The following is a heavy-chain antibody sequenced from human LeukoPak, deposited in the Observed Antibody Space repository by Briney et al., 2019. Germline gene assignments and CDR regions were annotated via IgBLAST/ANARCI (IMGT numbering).Heavy chain of an antibody. J-gene: IGHJ4*02. V-gene: IGHV4-30-4*08. CDR2: IYYSGST. CDR1: GGSISSGDYY. Sequence: SETLSLTCTVSGGSISSGDYYWSWIRQPPGKGLVWIGYIYYSGSTYYNPSLKSRVTISVDTSKNQFSLKLSSVTAADTAVYYCARARGLLRRYYFDYWGQGTLVTVSS. D-gene: IGHD2-15*01. CDR3: ARARGLLRRYYFDY.